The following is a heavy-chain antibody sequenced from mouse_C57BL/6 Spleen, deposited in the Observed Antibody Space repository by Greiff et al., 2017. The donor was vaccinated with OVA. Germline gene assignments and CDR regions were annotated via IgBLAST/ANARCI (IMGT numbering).Heavy chain of an antibody. CDR2: IDPSDSET. V-gene: IGHV1-52*01. D-gene: IGHD1-1*01. CDR1: GYTFTSYW. J-gene: IGHJ4*01. Sequence: QVQLQQPGAELVRPGSSVKLSCKASGYTFTSYWMHWVKQRPIQGLEWIGNIDPSDSETHYNQKFKDKATLTVDKSSSTAYMQLSSLTSEDSAVYYCARWAGYYGSRPSMDYWGQGTSVTVSS. CDR3: ARWAGYYGSRPSMDY.